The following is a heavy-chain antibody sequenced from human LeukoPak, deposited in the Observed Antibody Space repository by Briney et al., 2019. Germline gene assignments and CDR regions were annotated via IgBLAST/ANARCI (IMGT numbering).Heavy chain of an antibody. Sequence: PSETLSVTSAVSGGSISSGGYSWSWIRQPPGKGLGWNGYIYRSGSTYYDPSVKSRVTISGDRSKNQFYLKLSSVTAADTAVYYCARVARGRGVPDAFDIWGQGTMVTVSS. V-gene: IGHV4-30-2*01. CDR3: ARVARGRGVPDAFDI. CDR1: GGSISSGGYS. D-gene: IGHD3-10*01. J-gene: IGHJ3*02. CDR2: IYRSGST.